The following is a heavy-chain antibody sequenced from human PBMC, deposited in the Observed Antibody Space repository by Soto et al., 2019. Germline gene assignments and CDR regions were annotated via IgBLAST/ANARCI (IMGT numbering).Heavy chain of an antibody. CDR2: IIPILGIA. V-gene: IGHV1-69*10. CDR3: ARENSGSYYYYYYGIDV. J-gene: IGHJ6*02. Sequence: ASVKVSCKASGGTFSSYAISWVRQAPGQGLEWMGGIIPILGIANYAQKFQGRVTITADKSTSTAYMELSSLRSEDMAVYYCARENSGSYYYYYYGIDVWGQGTTVTVSS. CDR1: GGTFSSYA. D-gene: IGHD1-26*01.